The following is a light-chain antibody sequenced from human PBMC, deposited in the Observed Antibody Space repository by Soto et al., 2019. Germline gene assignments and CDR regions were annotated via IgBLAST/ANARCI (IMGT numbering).Light chain of an antibody. J-gene: IGLJ2*01. CDR2: DVS. CDR1: SSDVGGYNY. V-gene: IGLV2-14*01. Sequence: QSALAQPASVSGSPGQSITISCTGTSSDVGGYNYDSWYQQHPGKAPKLMIYDVSNRPSGVSNRFSGSKSGNTASLTISGLQAEDEADYYCSSYTSSSTLGVFGGGTKLTVL. CDR3: SSYTSSSTLGV.